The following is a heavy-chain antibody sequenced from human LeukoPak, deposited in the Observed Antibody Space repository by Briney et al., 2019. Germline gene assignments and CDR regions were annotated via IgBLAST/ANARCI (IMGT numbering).Heavy chain of an antibody. CDR3: ARQPYNSGWYGY. V-gene: IGHV4-4*02. J-gene: IGHJ4*02. Sequence: PSETLSLTCAVSGGSISSSNWWSWVRQPPGKGLEWIGEIYHSGSTNYNPSLKSRVTISVDTPKNQFSLKLSSVTAADTAVYYCARQPYNSGWYGYWGQGTLVTVSS. CDR1: GGSISSSNW. D-gene: IGHD6-19*01. CDR2: IYHSGST.